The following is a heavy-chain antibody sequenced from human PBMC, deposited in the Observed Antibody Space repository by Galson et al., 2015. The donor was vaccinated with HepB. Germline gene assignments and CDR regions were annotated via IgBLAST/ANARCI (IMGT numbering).Heavy chain of an antibody. CDR1: GYTFTSYA. V-gene: IGHV7-4-1*02. Sequence: SVKVSCKASGYTFTSYAMNWVRQAPGQGLEWMGWINTNTGNPTYAQGFTGQFAFSLDTSVSTAYLQISSLKAEDTAVYYCARDWGDCSSTSCYYYYGMDVWGQGTTVTVSS. CDR3: ARDWGDCSSTSCYYYYGMDV. CDR2: INTNTGNP. D-gene: IGHD2-2*01. J-gene: IGHJ6*02.